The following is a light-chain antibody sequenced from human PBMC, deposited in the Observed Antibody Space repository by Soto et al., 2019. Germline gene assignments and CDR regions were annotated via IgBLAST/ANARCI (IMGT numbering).Light chain of an antibody. Sequence: DIQMTQSPSSLSASVGDRVTITCRASQNINSYLNWYQQKPGKAPKLLIYAASTLQSGVPFRFSGSGAGTDFTLTISSLQPEDFATYYCQESYNLHTFGGGTKVDIK. CDR3: QESYNLHT. CDR1: QNINSY. J-gene: IGKJ4*01. V-gene: IGKV1-39*01. CDR2: AAS.